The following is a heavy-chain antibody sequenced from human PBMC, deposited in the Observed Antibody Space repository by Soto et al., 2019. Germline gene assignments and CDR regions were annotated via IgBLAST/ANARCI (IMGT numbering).Heavy chain of an antibody. CDR3: AKELEGNSGYEYTSGWRFSNFDH. CDR2: FSCTVSRA. D-gene: IGHD5-12*01. J-gene: IGHJ5*02. Sequence: GGSLRLSCAASGFTFSSYAMSWVRQAPGKGMEWVSGFSCTVSRAYYADSVKGRFTISRDNSKNTLYLQMNSLRAEDTAVYYCAKELEGNSGYEYTSGWRFSNFDHWGQGTLVTVSS. V-gene: IGHV3-23*01. CDR1: GFTFSSYA.